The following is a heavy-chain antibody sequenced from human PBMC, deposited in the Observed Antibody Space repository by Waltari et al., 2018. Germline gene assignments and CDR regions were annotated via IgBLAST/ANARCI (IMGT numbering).Heavy chain of an antibody. CDR2: MYSVGRT. CDR3: ARGLVTYTSNWFGLDY. Sequence: EVQLVESGGGLVQPGGSLRLSCAASGFAVRSNYVSWVRQAPGEGVRWVSVMYSVGRTYYADSVKGRVTISRENSKNTLYLEMNNLRPEDTAVYYGARGLVTYTSNWFGLDYWGQGTLVTVSS. J-gene: IGHJ4*02. CDR1: GFAVRSNY. D-gene: IGHD6-13*01. V-gene: IGHV3-66*01.